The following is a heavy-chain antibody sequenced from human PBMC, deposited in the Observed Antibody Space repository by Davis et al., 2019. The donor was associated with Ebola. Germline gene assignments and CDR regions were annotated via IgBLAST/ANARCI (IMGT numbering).Heavy chain of an antibody. CDR3: ARDDPTPPGSADTAMVKPSYYYYGMDV. V-gene: IGHV3-74*01. Sequence: GESLKISCAASGFTFSSYWMHWVRQAPGKGLVWVSRINSDGSSTTYADSVKGRFTISRDNAKNTLYLQMNSLRDEDTAVYYCARDDPTPPGSADTAMVKPSYYYYGMDVWGQGTTVTVSS. D-gene: IGHD5-18*01. CDR2: INSDGSST. CDR1: GFTFSSYW. J-gene: IGHJ6*02.